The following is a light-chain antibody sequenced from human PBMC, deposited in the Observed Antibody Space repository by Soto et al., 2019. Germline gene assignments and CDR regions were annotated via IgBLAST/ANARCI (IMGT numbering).Light chain of an antibody. J-gene: IGKJ2*01. Sequence: DIVLTQSPYPLSLSPGERATLSCRASQSVSSNYLAWYQQKPGQAPSLVIYGASNRATGIPNRFSGSGSGTDFTITISRLETEDFAVYYCQKYGSSSYTFGQGTRLEIK. V-gene: IGKV3-20*01. CDR1: QSVSSNY. CDR3: QKYGSSSYT. CDR2: GAS.